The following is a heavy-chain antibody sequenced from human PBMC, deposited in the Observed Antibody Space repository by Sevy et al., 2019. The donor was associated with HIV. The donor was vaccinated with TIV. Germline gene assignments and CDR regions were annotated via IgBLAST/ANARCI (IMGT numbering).Heavy chain of an antibody. Sequence: SETLSLTCTVSGASISGGTYYWSWIRQPAGKGMGWIGRLYTGGSTKYNPSLKSRVTISLDTSKHPFSLKLSSVTAAETAVYYGAGEDYGSGLNWGQGTLVTVSS. CDR2: LYTGGST. CDR1: GASISGGTYY. J-gene: IGHJ4*02. V-gene: IGHV4-61*02. D-gene: IGHD3-10*01. CDR3: AGEDYGSGLN.